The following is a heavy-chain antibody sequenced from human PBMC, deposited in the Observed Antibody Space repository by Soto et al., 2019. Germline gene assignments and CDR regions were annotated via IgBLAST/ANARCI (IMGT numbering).Heavy chain of an antibody. CDR3: ARDGGPSDCWGGYYSDY. CDR2: LSDDGSNK. Sequence: PGGSLSLSCAASGLTLSYHALSWFRQAPGKGMEGVEVLSDDGSNKYYADSVKGRFTISRDNSKNTLYLQMNSLRAEDTAVYYCARDGGPSDCWGGYYSDYWGQGTLVTVSS. V-gene: IGHV3-30*03. J-gene: IGHJ4*02. CDR1: GLTLSYHA. D-gene: IGHD3-3*01.